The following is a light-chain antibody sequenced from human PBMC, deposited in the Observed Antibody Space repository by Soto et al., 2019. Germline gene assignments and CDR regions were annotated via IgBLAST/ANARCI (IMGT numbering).Light chain of an antibody. CDR3: SSYTSDNTWV. V-gene: IGLV2-14*01. Sequence: QSALTQPASVSGSPGQSITISCTGTSSDVGGYNYVSWYQQYPGKAPKLMIYEVSDRPSGVSNRFSGSKSGNTASLTISGLQAEDESDYYCSSYTSDNTWVFGGGNKLTVL. CDR2: EVS. CDR1: SSDVGGYNY. J-gene: IGLJ3*02.